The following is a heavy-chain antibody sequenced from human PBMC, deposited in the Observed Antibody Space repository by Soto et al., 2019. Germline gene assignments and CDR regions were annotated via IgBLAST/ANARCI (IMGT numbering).Heavy chain of an antibody. Sequence: SVKVSCKSSGDTFSSYAISWVRQAPGQGLEWMGGIIPMLGTRSYAQKFQDRVTITSDKFTSTAYMELSLLRSEDTALYYCAKAKSRYDKSGYYRPDYWRQGTLVTVSS. V-gene: IGHV1-69*10. CDR1: GDTFSSYA. J-gene: IGHJ4*02. CDR2: IIPMLGTR. CDR3: AKAKSRYDKSGYYRPDY. D-gene: IGHD3-22*01.